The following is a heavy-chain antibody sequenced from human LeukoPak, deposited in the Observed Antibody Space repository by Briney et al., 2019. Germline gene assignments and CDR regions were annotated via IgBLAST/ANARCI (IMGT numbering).Heavy chain of an antibody. CDR1: GFPFSDYY. CDR3: ARDNEGVRGYSYGYGDY. J-gene: IGHJ4*02. CDR2: ISGSANTI. V-gene: IGHV3-11*04. Sequence: GGSLGLSCAASGFPFSDYYMSWIRQAPGKGLEWVSYISGSANTIYYADSVKGRFTISRDNSKNTLYLQMNSLRAEDTAVYYCARDNEGVRGYSYGYGDYWGQGTLVTVSS. D-gene: IGHD5-18*01.